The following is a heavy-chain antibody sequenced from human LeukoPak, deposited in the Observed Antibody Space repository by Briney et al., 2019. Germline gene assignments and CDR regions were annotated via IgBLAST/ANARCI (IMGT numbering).Heavy chain of an antibody. CDR2: IKEDGSES. CDR1: GFTFSSDW. D-gene: IGHD5-12*01. V-gene: IGHV3-7*03. CDR3: ARFPRDPWRFDY. J-gene: IGHJ4*02. Sequence: GGSLRLSCAVSGFTFSSDWMTWVRQAPGKGLEWVANIKEDGSESYYVDSVKGRSTISRDNTKNSLYLQMNSLRAEDTAVYYCARFPRDPWRFDYWGQGTLVTVSS.